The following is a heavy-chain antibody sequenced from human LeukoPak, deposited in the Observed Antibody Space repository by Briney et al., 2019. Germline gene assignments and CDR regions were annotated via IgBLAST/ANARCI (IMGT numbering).Heavy chain of an antibody. J-gene: IGHJ5*01. CDR2: IFGNGCTT. V-gene: IGHV3-23*01. CDR3: AKGLGEFASAPDS. Sequence: GGSLRLSCATSGFTFSNFGMSWVRQAPGKGLEWVSAIFGNGCTTYYADSVKGRFIISRDNSQNRLFLQVNSLRVEDTAVYYCAKGLGEFASAPDSWGQGTLVTVSS. CDR1: GFTFSNFG.